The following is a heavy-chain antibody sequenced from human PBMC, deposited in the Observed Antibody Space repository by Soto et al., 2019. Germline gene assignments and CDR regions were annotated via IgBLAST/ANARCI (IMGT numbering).Heavy chain of an antibody. CDR2: ISSSSSTI. CDR1: GFTFSSYS. CDR3: ARDYSLWDYVIY. J-gene: IGHJ4*02. V-gene: IGHV3-48*02. Sequence: PVGSLRLSCAASGFTFSSYSMNWVRQAPGKGLEWVSYISSSSSTIYYADSVKGRFTISRDNAKDSLYLQMNSLRDDDTAVYYCARDYSLWDYVIYWGQGTLVTVSS. D-gene: IGHD5-18*01.